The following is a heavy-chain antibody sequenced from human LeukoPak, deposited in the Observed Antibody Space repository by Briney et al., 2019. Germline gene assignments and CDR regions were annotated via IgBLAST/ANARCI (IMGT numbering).Heavy chain of an antibody. J-gene: IGHJ6*02. CDR2: ISAGGDFV. CDR3: TRGRGMDV. V-gene: IGHV3-21*01. CDR1: GFPFSTHS. Sequence: GGSLRLSCAASGFPFSTHSLNWVRQAPGRGLEWVSSISAGGDFVYYGDSVKGRFTMSRDNAKNSLHLQMDSLTAEDTAVYYCTRGRGMDVWGQGTTVTVSS.